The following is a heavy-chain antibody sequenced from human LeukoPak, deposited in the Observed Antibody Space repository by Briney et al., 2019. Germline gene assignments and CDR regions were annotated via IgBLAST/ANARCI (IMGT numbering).Heavy chain of an antibody. CDR2: IHHSGTT. CDR1: GESFSAYY. V-gene: IGHV4-34*01. J-gene: IGHJ4*02. Sequence: SETLSLTCAVYGESFSAYYWSWIRQAPGKTLEWIGEIHHSGTTNYNPSLKSRVNILMDPSKKHFSVKLSSVSAADTAVYYCARSGTYKHSSSYDYWGQGTLVTVSS. CDR3: ARSGTYKHSSSYDY. D-gene: IGHD6-13*01.